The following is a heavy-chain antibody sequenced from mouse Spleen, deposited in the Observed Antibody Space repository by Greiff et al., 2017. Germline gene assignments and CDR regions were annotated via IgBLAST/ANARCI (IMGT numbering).Heavy chain of an antibody. Sequence: VQLQQSGPELVKPGASVKIPCKASGYTFTDYNMDWVKQSHGKSLEWIGDINPNNGGTIYNQKFKGKATLTVDKSSSTAYMELRSLTSEDTAVYYCARSPLYYGYDRFAYWGQGTLVTVSA. CDR1: GYTFTDYN. CDR2: INPNNGGT. J-gene: IGHJ3*01. D-gene: IGHD2-2*01. CDR3: ARSPLYYGYDRFAY. V-gene: IGHV1-18*01.